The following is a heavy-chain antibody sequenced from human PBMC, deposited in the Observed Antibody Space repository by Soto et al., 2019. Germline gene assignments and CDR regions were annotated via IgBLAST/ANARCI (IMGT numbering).Heavy chain of an antibody. D-gene: IGHD2-21*02. Sequence: QTGGSLRLSCAASGFPFNNYAMHWVRQAPGKGLEWVAVIWHDGSNEHYADSVKGRFRIARDNSNNTLYLQMNSLRGEDTALYYCARDDVCMVTTFPDYRCLGPLVTVST. CDR2: IWHDGSNE. V-gene: IGHV3-33*01. CDR3: ARDDVCMVTTFPDY. J-gene: IGHJ4*02. CDR1: GFPFNNYA.